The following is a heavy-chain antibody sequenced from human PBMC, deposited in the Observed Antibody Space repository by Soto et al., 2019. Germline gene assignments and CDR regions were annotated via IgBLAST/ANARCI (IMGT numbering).Heavy chain of an antibody. CDR1: GYTFTSYG. V-gene: IGHV1-8*02. CDR2: MNPNSGNT. D-gene: IGHD6-13*01. J-gene: IGHJ6*02. CDR3: ARAGIAAAGNYYYYGMDV. Sequence: ASVKVSCKASGYTFTSYGISWVRQATGQGLEWMGWMNPNSGNTGYAQKFQGRVTMTRNTSISTAYMELSSLRSEDTAVYYCARAGIAAAGNYYYYGMDVWGQGTTVTVSS.